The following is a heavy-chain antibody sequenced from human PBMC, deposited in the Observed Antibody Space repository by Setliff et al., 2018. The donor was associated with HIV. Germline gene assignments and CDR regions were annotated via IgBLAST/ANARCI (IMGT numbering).Heavy chain of an antibody. J-gene: IGHJ5*02. CDR2: ISSDSSTI. CDR1: GFTFSTYT. V-gene: IGHV3-48*01. Sequence: GGSLRLSCAASGFTFSTYTMNWVRQAPGKGLEWVSYISSDSSTIYYADSVKGRFTISRDNAENSLYLQMNSLRAEDTAVYYCARDRGYCSGGSCYSYWFDPWGQGTLVTVSS. D-gene: IGHD2-15*01. CDR3: ARDRGYCSGGSCYSYWFDP.